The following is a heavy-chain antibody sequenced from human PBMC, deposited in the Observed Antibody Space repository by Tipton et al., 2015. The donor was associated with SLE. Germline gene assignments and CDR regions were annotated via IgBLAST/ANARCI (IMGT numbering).Heavy chain of an antibody. Sequence: GLVKPSETLSLTCAVYGGSFSGYYWNWIRQPPGKGLEWIGEISHSGSTYYNPSLKSRVTISVDTSKNQFSLKLSSVTAADTAVYYCARGDLTNWINNPFDSWGQGTLVTVSS. J-gene: IGHJ4*02. CDR1: GGSFSGYY. CDR2: ISHSGST. CDR3: ARGDLTNWINNPFDS. V-gene: IGHV4-34*01. D-gene: IGHD1/OR15-1a*01.